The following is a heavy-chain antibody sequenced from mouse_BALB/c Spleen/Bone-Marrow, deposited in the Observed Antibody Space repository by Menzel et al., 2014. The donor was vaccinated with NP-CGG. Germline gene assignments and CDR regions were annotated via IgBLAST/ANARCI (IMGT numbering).Heavy chain of an antibody. CDR2: INSNGGST. V-gene: IGHV5-6-3*01. CDR1: GFTFSSYG. J-gene: IGHJ4*01. Sequence: EVKLVESGGGLVQPGGSLKLSCAASGFTFSSYGMSWVRQTPDKRLELVATINSNGGSTYYPDSVKGRFTISRDNAKNTPYLQMSSLKSEDTAMYYCARVSYYAMDYWGQGTSVTVSS. CDR3: ARVSYYAMDY.